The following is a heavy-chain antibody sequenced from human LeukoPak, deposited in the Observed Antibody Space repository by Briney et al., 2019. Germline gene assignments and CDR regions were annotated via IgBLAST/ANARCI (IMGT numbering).Heavy chain of an antibody. D-gene: IGHD3-3*01. J-gene: IGHJ3*02. Sequence: SETLSLTCTVSGDSISPYYWSWIRQPAGEGLEWVGRIYTSGSTNYNSSLKSRVAVSVDTSKNQFSLQLSSVTAADTAVYYCARYYDFWSGHTAFDIWGQGTMVTVSS. CDR1: GDSISPYY. V-gene: IGHV4-4*07. CDR2: IYTSGST. CDR3: ARYYDFWSGHTAFDI.